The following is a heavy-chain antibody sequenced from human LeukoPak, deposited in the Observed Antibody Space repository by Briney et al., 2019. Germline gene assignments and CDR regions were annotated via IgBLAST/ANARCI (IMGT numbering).Heavy chain of an antibody. Sequence: PSETLSLTCAVYGGSFSGYYWSWIRQPPGKGLEWIGVINHSGSTNYNPSLKSRVTISVDTSKNQFSLKLSSVTAADTAVYYCAREVHYYDSSGYPYGFDDWGQGTLVTVSS. J-gene: IGHJ4*02. D-gene: IGHD3-22*01. CDR2: INHSGST. CDR3: AREVHYYDSSGYPYGFDD. CDR1: GGSFSGYY. V-gene: IGHV4-34*01.